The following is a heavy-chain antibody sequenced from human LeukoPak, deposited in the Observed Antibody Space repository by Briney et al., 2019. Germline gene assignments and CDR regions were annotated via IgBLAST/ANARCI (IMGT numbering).Heavy chain of an antibody. D-gene: IGHD2-2*01. Sequence: GGSLRLSCAASAFTFRNYAMAWVRQAPGKGLEWASGLSASGHSTYYADSVKGRFIISRDNSKNTLYLQMNSLRAEDTAVYYCARTGGIVVVPAAKGNDYWGQGTLVTVSS. CDR2: LSASGHST. J-gene: IGHJ4*02. CDR3: ARTGGIVVVPAAKGNDY. CDR1: AFTFRNYA. V-gene: IGHV3-23*01.